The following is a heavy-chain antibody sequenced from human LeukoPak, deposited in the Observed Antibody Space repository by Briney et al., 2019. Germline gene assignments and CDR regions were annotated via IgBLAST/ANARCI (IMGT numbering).Heavy chain of an antibody. Sequence: GGALRLSCAASGFTFSSHWMTWVRQALGKGLEWVATIKQDGNEKQYVDSVKGRFTISRDNAKNSLYLQMNSLRAEDTAVYYCARSLYGSGSYDKGDGYFDYWGQGTLVTVSS. D-gene: IGHD3-10*01. V-gene: IGHV3-7*01. CDR2: IKQDGNEK. CDR3: ARSLYGSGSYDKGDGYFDY. J-gene: IGHJ4*02. CDR1: GFTFSSHW.